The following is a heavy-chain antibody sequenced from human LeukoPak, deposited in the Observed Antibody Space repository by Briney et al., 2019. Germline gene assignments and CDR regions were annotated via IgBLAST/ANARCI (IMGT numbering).Heavy chain of an antibody. J-gene: IGHJ6*02. D-gene: IGHD3-3*01. CDR2: ISYDGSSK. V-gene: IGHV3-30*04. Sequence: GRSLRLSCAASGFPFNTYAMHWVRQAPGKGLEWVAVISYDGSSKYSADSVKGRFTISRDNSKSTLYLEMNSLRPEDTAVYYCAREVGDFWSGYRSGYGMDVWGQGTTVTVSS. CDR1: GFPFNTYA. CDR3: AREVGDFWSGYRSGYGMDV.